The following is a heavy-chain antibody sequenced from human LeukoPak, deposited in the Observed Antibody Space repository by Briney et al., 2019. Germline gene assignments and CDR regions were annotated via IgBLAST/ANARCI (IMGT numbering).Heavy chain of an antibody. CDR3: ARCGRSGWYGDYYYMDV. Sequence: ASVTVSCTASGYTFTSYGISWVRQAPGQGLEWMGWISAYNGNTNYAQNLQGRVTMTTDTSTRTAYMEVRSLRSDDTAVYYCARCGRSGWYGDYYYMDVWGKGTTVTVSS. V-gene: IGHV1-18*01. CDR2: ISAYNGNT. CDR1: GYTFTSYG. J-gene: IGHJ6*03. D-gene: IGHD6-19*01.